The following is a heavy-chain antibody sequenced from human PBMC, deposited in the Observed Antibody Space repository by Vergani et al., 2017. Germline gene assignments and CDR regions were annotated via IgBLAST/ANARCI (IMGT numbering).Heavy chain of an antibody. CDR1: GGSISSGDYY. Sequence: QVQLQESGPGLVKPSQTLSLTCTVSGGSISSGDYYWRWIRQPPGTGLEWLGYIYYSGSTYYNPSLKRRVTISVDTSKNQFSLKLSSVTAADTAVYYCARVEALWFGDGLFDPWGQGTLVTVSS. J-gene: IGHJ5*02. CDR3: ARVEALWFGDGLFDP. CDR2: IYYSGST. D-gene: IGHD3-10*01. V-gene: IGHV4-30-4*01.